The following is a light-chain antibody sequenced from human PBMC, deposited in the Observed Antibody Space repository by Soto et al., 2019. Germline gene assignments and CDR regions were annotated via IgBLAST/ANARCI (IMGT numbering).Light chain of an antibody. CDR2: TVS. Sequence: DIQMTQSPSSVSASVGDRVTITCRASQGISSLLAWYQQKPGKAPKLLIYTVSSLQNGVPSRFSGSVSGTDFTLTISSMQPDDFATNYFKHANSFPLTFGGGTKVEIK. J-gene: IGKJ4*01. CDR1: QGISSL. V-gene: IGKV1-12*01. CDR3: KHANSFPLT.